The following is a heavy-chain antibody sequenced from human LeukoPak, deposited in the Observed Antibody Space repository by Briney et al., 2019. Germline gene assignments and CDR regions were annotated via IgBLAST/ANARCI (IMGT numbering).Heavy chain of an antibody. V-gene: IGHV1-46*01. Sequence: GASVKVSCKASGYTFTSYYMHWVRQAPGQGLEWMGIINPSGGSTSYAQKFQGRVTMTRDTSTSTVYMELSSLRSEDTAVYYCARDPNGVAAAGTGVPYYFDYWGQGTLVTVSS. CDR2: INPSGGST. CDR3: ARDPNGVAAAGTGVPYYFDY. CDR1: GYTFTSYY. D-gene: IGHD6-13*01. J-gene: IGHJ4*02.